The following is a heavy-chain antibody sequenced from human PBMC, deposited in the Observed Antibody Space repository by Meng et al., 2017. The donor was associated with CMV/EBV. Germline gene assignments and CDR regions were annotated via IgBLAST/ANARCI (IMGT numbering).Heavy chain of an antibody. V-gene: IGHV3-53*01. CDR3: ARDYRITIGPFYYYYGMDV. CDR1: GFTVSSNY. CDR2: IYSGGST. Sequence: GGSLRLSCAASGFTVSSNYMSWVRQAPGKGLEWVSVIYSGGSTYYADSVKGRFTISRDNSKNPLYLQMNSLRAEDTAVYYCARDYRITIGPFYYYYGMDVWGQGTTVTVSS. J-gene: IGHJ6*02. D-gene: IGHD3-9*01.